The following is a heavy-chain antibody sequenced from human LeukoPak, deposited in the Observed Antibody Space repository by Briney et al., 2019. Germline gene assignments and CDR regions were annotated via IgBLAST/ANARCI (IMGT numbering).Heavy chain of an antibody. J-gene: IGHJ4*02. CDR2: INTNTGNP. Sequence: ASVKVSCKASGYTFTSYAMKWVRQAPGQGLEWMGWINTNTGNPTYAQGFTGRFVFSLATSVSPAYLQISSLKAEDTAVYYCAREAPYYYDSSGNIGDYWGQGTLVTVSS. V-gene: IGHV7-4-1*02. CDR3: AREAPYYYDSSGNIGDY. D-gene: IGHD3-22*01. CDR1: GYTFTSYA.